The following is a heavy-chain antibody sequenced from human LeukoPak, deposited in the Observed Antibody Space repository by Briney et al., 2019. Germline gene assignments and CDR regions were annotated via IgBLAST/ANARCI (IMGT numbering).Heavy chain of an antibody. CDR2: IYYSGST. CDR1: GGSISSGDYY. CDR3: ARGSTYYYDSSGYPIFDY. V-gene: IGHV4-31*03. J-gene: IGHJ4*02. D-gene: IGHD3-22*01. Sequence: SQTLSLTCTVSGGSISSGDYYWSWIRQHPGKGLEWIGYIYYSGSTYYNPSLKSRVTISVDTSKNQFSLKLSSVTAADTAVYYCARGSTYYYDSSGYPIFDYWGQGTLVTVSS.